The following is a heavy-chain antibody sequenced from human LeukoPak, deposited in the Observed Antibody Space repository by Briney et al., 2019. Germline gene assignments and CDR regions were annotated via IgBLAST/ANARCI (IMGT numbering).Heavy chain of an antibody. Sequence: GGSLRLSCAASGFTFSSYSMNWVRQAPGKGLEWVSYISSSSSTIYYADSVKGRFTISRDNAKNSMYLQMNSLRAEDTAVYYCARGQKYRSGYTVTELGSGYFDYWGQGPLVTVSS. J-gene: IGHJ4*02. V-gene: IGHV3-48*01. CDR1: GFTFSSYS. CDR2: ISSSSSTI. D-gene: IGHD5-18*01. CDR3: ARGQKYRSGYTVTELGSGYFDY.